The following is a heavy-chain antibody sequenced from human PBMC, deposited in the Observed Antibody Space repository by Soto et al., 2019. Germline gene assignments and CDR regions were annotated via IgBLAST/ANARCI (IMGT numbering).Heavy chain of an antibody. V-gene: IGHV4-59*01. CDR2: IYYSGST. D-gene: IGHD3-10*01. Sequence: SGGSLSSYYWSWIRQPPGKGLEWIGYIYYSGSTNYNPSLKSRVTITKDTSKNQVVLTMTNMDPVDTATYYCAHRRYYGSGTQTFDPWGQGTLVTVSS. CDR3: AHRRYYGSGTQTFDP. J-gene: IGHJ5*02. CDR1: GGSLSSYY.